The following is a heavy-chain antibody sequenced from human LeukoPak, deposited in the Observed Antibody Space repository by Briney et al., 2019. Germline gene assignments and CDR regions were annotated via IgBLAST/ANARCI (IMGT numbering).Heavy chain of an antibody. CDR1: GFTFSSYA. CDR3: ASNYYDYVWGTYRQAY. CDR2: ISGSYGST. V-gene: IGHV3-23*01. Sequence: GSLRLSCAASGFTFSSYAMSWVRQAPGKGLEWVSAISGSYGSTYYADSVKGRFTISRDNSKNTLYLQMNSLRAEDTAVYYCASNYYDYVWGTYRQAYWGQGTLVTVSS. D-gene: IGHD3-16*02. J-gene: IGHJ4*02.